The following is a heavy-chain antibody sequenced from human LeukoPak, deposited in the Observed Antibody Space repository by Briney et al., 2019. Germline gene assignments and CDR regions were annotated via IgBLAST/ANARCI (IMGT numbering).Heavy chain of an antibody. V-gene: IGHV4-59*01. CDR1: GGSFSGYY. Sequence: PSETLSLTCAVYGGSFSGYYWSWIRQPPGKGLEWITYIYYTGSTNYNPSLKSRVTISVDTSKNQFSLKLSSVTAADTAVYYCARERYTYGSLYYMDVWGKGTTVTVSS. J-gene: IGHJ6*03. CDR3: ARERYTYGSLYYMDV. CDR2: IYYTGST. D-gene: IGHD5-18*01.